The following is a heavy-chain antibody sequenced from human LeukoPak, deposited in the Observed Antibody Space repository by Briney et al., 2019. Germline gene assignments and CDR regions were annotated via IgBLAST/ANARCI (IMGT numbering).Heavy chain of an antibody. V-gene: IGHV3-74*01. D-gene: IGHD6-19*01. J-gene: IGHJ6*02. CDR3: ARDPLDNRKAVGANSHSYGMDV. Sequence: GGSLRLSCAASGFTFSSYWMHWVRQAPGKGLVWVSRISADGSSAIYADSVNGRFTISRDNAKNTLYLQMNSLRAGDTAVYYCARDPLDNRKAVGANSHSYGMDVWGQGTTVTVSS. CDR2: ISADGSSA. CDR1: GFTFSSYW.